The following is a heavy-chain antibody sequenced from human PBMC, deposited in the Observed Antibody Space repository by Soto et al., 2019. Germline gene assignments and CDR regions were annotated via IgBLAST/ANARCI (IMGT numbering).Heavy chain of an antibody. D-gene: IGHD1-1*01. V-gene: IGHV1-69*13. CDR2: IIPIFATA. Sequence: SVKVSCKASGGTFSSYAISWVRQAPGQGLEWMGGIIPIFATANYAQKFQGRVTITADESTSTAYMELSSLRSEDTAVYYCASALLAGKTNWFDTWGQGTLVTVS. CDR1: GGTFSSYA. J-gene: IGHJ5*02. CDR3: ASALLAGKTNWFDT.